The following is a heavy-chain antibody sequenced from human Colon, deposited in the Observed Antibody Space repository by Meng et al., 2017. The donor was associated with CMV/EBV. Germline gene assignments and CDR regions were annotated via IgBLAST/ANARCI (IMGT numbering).Heavy chain of an antibody. CDR1: GITFRNYW. CDR3: ATSEYSNKFDY. V-gene: IGHV3-74*01. J-gene: IGHJ4*02. Sequence: GESLKISCGASGITFRNYWMHWARQVPGKGLVWVSRINSDGSSTHYADFVKGRFTISRDNAKNTLHLQMNSLRAEDTAVYYCATSEYSNKFDYWGQGTVVTVSS. D-gene: IGHD2/OR15-2a*01. CDR2: INSDGSST.